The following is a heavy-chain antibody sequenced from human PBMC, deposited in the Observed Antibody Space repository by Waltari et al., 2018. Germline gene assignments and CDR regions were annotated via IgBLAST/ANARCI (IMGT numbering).Heavy chain of an antibody. V-gene: IGHV3-21*02. J-gene: IGHJ6*02. CDR2: ISSTSSDI. D-gene: IGHD6-13*01. CDR3: AGGYSSYYGMDV. CDR1: GFTFNTYT. Sequence: EVQLVESGGGLVKPGGSLRLSCAASGFTFNTYTMNWVRQAPGKGQEWVSAISSTSSDIYYADSVKGRFTIARDNAKSSLYLQLNSLRAEDTAVYYCAGGYSSYYGMDVWGQGTTVTVSS.